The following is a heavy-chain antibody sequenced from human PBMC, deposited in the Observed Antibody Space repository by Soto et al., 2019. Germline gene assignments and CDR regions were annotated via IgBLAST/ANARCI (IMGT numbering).Heavy chain of an antibody. J-gene: IGHJ4*02. CDR1: VLTFSSNV. CDR3: AKTRYMAFDY. CDR2: ISGSGGNT. V-gene: IGHV3-23*01. Sequence: GGSLRLSCAGSVLTFSSNVMSWVRQAPGKGLEWVSTISGSGGNTYYADSMRGRFTISRDNSRNTLYLQMNSLRADDTAVYYCAKTRYMAFDYWGQGTLVTVSS. D-gene: IGHD5-18*01.